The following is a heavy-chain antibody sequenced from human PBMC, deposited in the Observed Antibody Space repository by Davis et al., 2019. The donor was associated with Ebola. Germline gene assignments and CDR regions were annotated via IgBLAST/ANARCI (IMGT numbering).Heavy chain of an antibody. CDR2: ISYDGSNK. V-gene: IGHV3-30*14. Sequence: GESLKISCAASGFTFSGSAMHWVRQAPGKGLEWVAVISYDGSNKYYADSVKGRFTISRDNSKNTLYLQMNSLRAEDTAVYYCARLPTRGQGYGMDVWGQGTTVTVSS. CDR1: GFTFSGSA. CDR3: ARLPTRGQGYGMDV. J-gene: IGHJ6*02.